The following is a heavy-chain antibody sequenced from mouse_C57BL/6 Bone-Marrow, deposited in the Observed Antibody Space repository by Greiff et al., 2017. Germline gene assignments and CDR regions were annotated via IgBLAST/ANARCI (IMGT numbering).Heavy chain of an antibody. CDR2: IDPNSGGT. CDR1: GYTFTSYW. CDR3: ARTIYYGNPYAMDY. V-gene: IGHV1-72*01. Sequence: VKQSCKASGYTFTSYWMHWVKQRPGRGLEWIGRIDPNSGGTKYNEKFKSKATLTVDKPSSTAYMQLSSLTSEDSAVYYCARTIYYGNPYAMDYWGQGTSVTVSS. J-gene: IGHJ4*01. D-gene: IGHD2-1*01.